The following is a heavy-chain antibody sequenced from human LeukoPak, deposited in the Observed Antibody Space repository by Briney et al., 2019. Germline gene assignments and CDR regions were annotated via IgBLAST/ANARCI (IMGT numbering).Heavy chain of an antibody. CDR3: ARDVGDYFDY. J-gene: IGHJ4*02. V-gene: IGHV4-34*01. Sequence: SETLSLTCAVYGGSFSGYYWSWIRQPPGKGLEWIGEINHIGSTNYNPSLKSRVTISVDTSKNQFSLKLSSVTAADTAVYYCARDVGDYFDYWGQGTLVTVSS. D-gene: IGHD2-15*01. CDR2: INHIGST. CDR1: GGSFSGYY.